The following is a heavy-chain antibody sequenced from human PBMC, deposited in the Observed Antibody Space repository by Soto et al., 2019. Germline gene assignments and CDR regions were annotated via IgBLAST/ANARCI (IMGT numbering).Heavy chain of an antibody. CDR1: GFTFSSYS. CDR3: ARVDTSVVRGVMPFDY. J-gene: IGHJ4*02. Sequence: GGSLRLSCAASGFTFSSYSMNWVRQAPGKGLEWVSSISSSSSYIYYADSVKGRFTISRDNAKNSLYLQMNSLRAEDTAVYYCARVDTSVVRGVMPFDYWGQGTLVTVSS. D-gene: IGHD3-10*01. CDR2: ISSSSSYI. V-gene: IGHV3-21*01.